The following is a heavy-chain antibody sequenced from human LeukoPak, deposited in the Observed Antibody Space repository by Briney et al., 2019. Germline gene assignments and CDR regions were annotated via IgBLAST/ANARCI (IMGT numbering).Heavy chain of an antibody. D-gene: IGHD4-17*01. CDR3: ARGGDYRLGYFDL. J-gene: IGHJ2*01. Sequence: ASVKVSFKASGYTFTGYYMHWVRQAPGQGLEWMGWINPNSGGTNYTQKFQGRVTMTRDTSISTAYMELSRLRSDDTAVYYCARGGDYRLGYFDLWGRGTLVTVSS. V-gene: IGHV1-2*02. CDR1: GYTFTGYY. CDR2: INPNSGGT.